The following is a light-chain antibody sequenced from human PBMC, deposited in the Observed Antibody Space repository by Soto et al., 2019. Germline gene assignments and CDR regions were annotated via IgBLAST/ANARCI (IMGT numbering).Light chain of an antibody. Sequence: EIVLTQSPGTLSLSPGERATLSCRASQSVSSSYLAWYQQKPGQAPRLLMFGASSRATGIPDRFSGSGSGTDFTLTISRLGPEDFAVYYCQQYASAPLAFGGGTRVDVK. CDR1: QSVSSSY. J-gene: IGKJ4*01. CDR2: GAS. CDR3: QQYASAPLA. V-gene: IGKV3-20*01.